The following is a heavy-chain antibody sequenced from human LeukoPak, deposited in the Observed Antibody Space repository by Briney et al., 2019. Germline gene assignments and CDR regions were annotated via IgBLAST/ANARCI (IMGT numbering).Heavy chain of an antibody. D-gene: IGHD2-8*02. CDR3: ALVAPYYYSAIDV. V-gene: IGHV3-21*01. J-gene: IGHJ6*02. CDR1: GFTFSSYS. Sequence: GGSLRLSCVASGFTFSSYSMNWVRQAPGKGLEWVSSIGFSSNYIYYADSVKGRFTISRDNAKNSLYLQMNSLRAEDTAVYYCALVAPYYYSAIDVWGQGTTVTVSS. CDR2: IGFSSNYI.